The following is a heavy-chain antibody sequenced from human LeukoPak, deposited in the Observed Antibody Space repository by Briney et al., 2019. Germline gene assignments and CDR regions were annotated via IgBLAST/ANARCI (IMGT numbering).Heavy chain of an antibody. D-gene: IGHD6-13*01. Sequence: SETLSLTCTVSGGSISSSSYYWGWIRQPPGKGLEWIGSIYYSGSTYYNPSLKSRVTISVDTSKNQFSLKLSSVTAADTAVYYCARDRPAAAGINTFGPWGQGTLVTVSS. CDR1: GGSISSSSYY. CDR3: ARDRPAAAGINTFGP. CDR2: IYYSGST. V-gene: IGHV4-39*07. J-gene: IGHJ5*02.